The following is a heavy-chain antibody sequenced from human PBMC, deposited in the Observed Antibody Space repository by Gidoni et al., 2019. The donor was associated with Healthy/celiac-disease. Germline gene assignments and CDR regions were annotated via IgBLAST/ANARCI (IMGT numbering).Heavy chain of an antibody. V-gene: IGHV3-15*07. Sequence: EVQLVESGGGLVKHGGSLRLSCAASGFTVSNAWMNWVRQAPWKGLEWVCRIKSKTDGGTTDYAAPVKCRFTISRDDSINTLYLQMNSLKTEDTAVYYCTTDRPIVATIIYWGQGTLVTVSS. J-gene: IGHJ4*02. CDR3: TTDRPIVATIIY. CDR2: IKSKTDGGTT. CDR1: GFTVSNAW. D-gene: IGHD5-12*01.